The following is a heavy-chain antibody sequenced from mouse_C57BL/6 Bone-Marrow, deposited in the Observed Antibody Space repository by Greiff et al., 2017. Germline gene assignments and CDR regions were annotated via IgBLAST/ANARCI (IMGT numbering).Heavy chain of an antibody. CDR3: ARGALGYEGFAY. Sequence: QVQLQQPGAELVMPGASVKLSCKASGYTFTSYWMHWVQQRPGQGLEWIGEIDPSDSYTNYNQKFKGKSTLTVDKSSSTAYLQLSRLTSEDSAVYYCARGALGYEGFAYGGQGTRVTVSA. CDR1: GYTFTSYW. V-gene: IGHV1-69*01. CDR2: IDPSDSYT. J-gene: IGHJ3*01. D-gene: IGHD2-2*01.